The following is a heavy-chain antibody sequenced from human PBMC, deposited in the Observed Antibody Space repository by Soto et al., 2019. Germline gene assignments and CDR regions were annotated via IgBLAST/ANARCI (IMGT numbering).Heavy chain of an antibody. CDR1: GGSISSSSYY. CDR3: AREYTDIVVVPAAPSPEATWFDP. V-gene: IGHV4-39*01. D-gene: IGHD2-2*01. Sequence: SETLSLTCTVSGGSISSSSYYWGWIRQPPGKGLEWIGSIYYSGSTYYNPSLKSRVTISVDTSKNQFSLKLSSVTAADTAVYYCAREYTDIVVVPAAPSPEATWFDPWGQGTLVTVSS. CDR2: IYYSGST. J-gene: IGHJ5*02.